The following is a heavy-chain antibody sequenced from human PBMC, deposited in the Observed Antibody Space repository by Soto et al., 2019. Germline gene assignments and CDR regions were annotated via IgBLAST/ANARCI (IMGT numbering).Heavy chain of an antibody. CDR3: AREAGVYGSGSYGMDV. D-gene: IGHD3-10*01. CDR1: GFTFSNYS. CDR2: ISYDGSNK. V-gene: IGHV3-30-3*01. J-gene: IGHJ6*02. Sequence: QVQLVESGGGVVQPGRSLRLSCAASGFTFSNYSMHWVRQAPGKGLEWVAVISYDGSNKYYADSVKGRFSISRDNSKNTLYLKMNSLRAEDTAVYYCAREAGVYGSGSYGMDVWGQGTTVTVSS.